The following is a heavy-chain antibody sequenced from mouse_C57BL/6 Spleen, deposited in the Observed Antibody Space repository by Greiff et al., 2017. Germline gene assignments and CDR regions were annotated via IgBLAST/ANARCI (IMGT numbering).Heavy chain of an antibody. J-gene: IGHJ1*03. Sequence: EVKVVESGGGLVKPGGSLKLSCAASGFTFSSYAMSWVRQTPEKRLEWVATISDGGSYTYYPDNVKGRFTISRDNAKNNLYLQMSHLKSEDTAMYYCARGSNWYFDVWGTGTTVTVSS. D-gene: IGHD5-1*01. CDR1: GFTFSSYA. V-gene: IGHV5-4*03. CDR2: ISDGGSYT. CDR3: ARGSNWYFDV.